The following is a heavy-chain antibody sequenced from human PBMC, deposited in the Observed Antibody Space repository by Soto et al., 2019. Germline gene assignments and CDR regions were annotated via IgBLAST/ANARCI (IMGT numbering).Heavy chain of an antibody. D-gene: IGHD2-2*01. CDR1: GFTFSSYA. CDR3: ARDMQYQATGGMDV. Sequence: EVQLVESGGGLVQPGGSLRLSCAASGFTFSSYAMHWVRQAPGKGLEYVSAISSNGGSTYYANSVKGRFTISRDNSKNTLYLQMGSLRAEDMAVYYCARDMQYQATGGMDVWGQGTTVTVSS. CDR2: ISSNGGST. V-gene: IGHV3-64*01. J-gene: IGHJ6*02.